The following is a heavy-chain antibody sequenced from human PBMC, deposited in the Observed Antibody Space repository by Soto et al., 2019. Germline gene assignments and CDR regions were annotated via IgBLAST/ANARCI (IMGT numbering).Heavy chain of an antibody. CDR1: GFTIGSYA. D-gene: IGHD1-26*01. CDR2: VTYSGANT. CDR3: ANPSLSTGGYSSFDS. Sequence: GGSLILSCAASGFTIGSYAMSWVRQAPVKGLEWVSLVTYSGANTYYAGSVTGRLTISRDNSRNTLYLQMSSLRVEDTAVYYCANPSLSTGGYSSFDSWGRGTLVTVSS. V-gene: IGHV3-23*01. J-gene: IGHJ4*02.